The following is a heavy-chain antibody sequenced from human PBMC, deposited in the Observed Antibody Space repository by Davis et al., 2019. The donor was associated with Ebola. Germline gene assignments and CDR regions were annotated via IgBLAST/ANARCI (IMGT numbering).Heavy chain of an antibody. V-gene: IGHV3-21*01. D-gene: IGHD2-15*01. Sequence: GESLKISCAASGFTFSSYSMNWVRQAPGKGLEWVSSISSSSSYIYYADSVKGRFTISRDNAKNSLYLQMNSMRAEDTAVYYCARDFRGVGISNWFDPWGQGTLVTVSS. CDR1: GFTFSSYS. CDR2: ISSSSSYI. CDR3: ARDFRGVGISNWFDP. J-gene: IGHJ5*02.